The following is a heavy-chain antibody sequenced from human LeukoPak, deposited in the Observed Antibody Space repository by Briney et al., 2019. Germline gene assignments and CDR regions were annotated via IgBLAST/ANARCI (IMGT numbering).Heavy chain of an antibody. CDR2: IIPIFDTA. CDR3: ATSLYGDYGFGAFDI. CDR1: GGTFSSYA. J-gene: IGHJ3*02. Sequence: SVKVSCKASGGTFSSYAISWVRQAPGHGLEWMGGIIPIFDTANYAQKFPGRVTITADESASTAYMELSSLRSEDTAVYYCATSLYGDYGFGAFDIWGQGSMVTVSS. V-gene: IGHV1-69*13. D-gene: IGHD4-17*01.